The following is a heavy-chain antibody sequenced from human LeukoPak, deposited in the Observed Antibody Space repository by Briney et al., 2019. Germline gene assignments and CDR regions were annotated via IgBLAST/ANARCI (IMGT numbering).Heavy chain of an antibody. CDR1: GFTFSSYW. D-gene: IGHD2-15*01. V-gene: IGHV3-7*01. CDR3: ARDPSTLVVVGATRAFDI. Sequence: GGSQRLSCAASGFTFSSYWMSWVRQAPGKGLEWVADIKQDGGEKNYLDSVRGRFTISRDNAKNSLYLQMDSLRPEDTAVYYCARDPSTLVVVGATRAFDIWGQGTMVTVSS. CDR2: IKQDGGEK. J-gene: IGHJ3*02.